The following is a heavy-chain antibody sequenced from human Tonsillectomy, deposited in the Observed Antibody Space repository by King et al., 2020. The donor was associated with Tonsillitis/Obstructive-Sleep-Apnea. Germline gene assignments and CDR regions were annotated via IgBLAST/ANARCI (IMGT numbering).Heavy chain of an antibody. J-gene: IGHJ6*03. CDR3: AREGRRRWPNYYYYYMDV. CDR2: INTNTGKP. D-gene: IGHD6-13*01. CDR1: GYTFTSYT. V-gene: IGHV7-4-1*02. Sequence: QLVQSGSELKKPGASVKVSCKASGYTFTSYTMNWVRQAPGQGLEWMGWINTNTGKPTYAQCFTGRFVFSLDTSVSTAYLQISSLKAEDTAVYYCAREGRRRWPNYYYYYMDVWGTGTTVTVSS.